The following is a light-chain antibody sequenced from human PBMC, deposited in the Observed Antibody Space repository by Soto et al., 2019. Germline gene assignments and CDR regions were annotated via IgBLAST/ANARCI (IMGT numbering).Light chain of an antibody. CDR2: GES. CDR3: QQCNNWPYT. V-gene: IGKV3-15*01. J-gene: IGKJ2*01. CDR1: ETVSSN. Sequence: EIVMTQSPATLSVSPGERATLSCRASETVSSNLAWYRQKPGQAPRLLIYGESTRATGIPARFSGSGSGTEFTLTISSLQSEDSAVYYCQQCNNWPYTFGQGTKVDIK.